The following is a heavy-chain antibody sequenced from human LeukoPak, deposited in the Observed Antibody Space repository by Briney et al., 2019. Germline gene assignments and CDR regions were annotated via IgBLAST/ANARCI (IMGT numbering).Heavy chain of an antibody. CDR3: ARDGYGSGSLVDYFDY. J-gene: IGHJ4*02. D-gene: IGHD3-10*01. Sequence: SETLSLTCTVSGYSISSGYYWGWIRQPPGKGLEWIGSIYHSGSTYYNPSLKSRVTISVDTSKNQFSLKLSSVTAADTAVYYCARDGYGSGSLVDYFDYWGQGTLVTVSS. V-gene: IGHV4-38-2*02. CDR2: IYHSGST. CDR1: GYSISSGYY.